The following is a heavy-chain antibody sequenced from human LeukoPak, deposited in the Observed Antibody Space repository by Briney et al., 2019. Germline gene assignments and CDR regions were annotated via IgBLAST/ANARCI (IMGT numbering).Heavy chain of an antibody. J-gene: IGHJ4*02. CDR3: ARGRIRYCSSTSCYPFDY. CDR1: GGSFSGYY. V-gene: IGHV4-34*01. CDR2: INHSRST. Sequence: PSETLSLTCAVYGGSFSGYYWSWIRQPPGKGLEWIGEINHSRSTNYNPSLKSRVTISVDTSKNQFSLKLSSVTAADTAVYYCARGRIRYCSSTSCYPFDYWGQGTLVTVSS. D-gene: IGHD2-2*01.